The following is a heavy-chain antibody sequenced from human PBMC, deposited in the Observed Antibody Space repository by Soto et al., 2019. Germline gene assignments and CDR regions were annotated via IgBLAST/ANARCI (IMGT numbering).Heavy chain of an antibody. J-gene: IGHJ4*02. D-gene: IGHD3-9*01. CDR3: ATAFDYFGHTLDY. CDR2: IYYSGST. V-gene: IGHV4-31*02. CDR1: GGSISSGGYY. Sequence: SETLCLTWTVSGGSISSGGYYWSWIRQHPGKGLEWIGYIYYSGSTYYNPSLKSRVTISVDTSKNQFSLKLSSVTAADTAVYYCATAFDYFGHTLDYWGQGTLVTVSS.